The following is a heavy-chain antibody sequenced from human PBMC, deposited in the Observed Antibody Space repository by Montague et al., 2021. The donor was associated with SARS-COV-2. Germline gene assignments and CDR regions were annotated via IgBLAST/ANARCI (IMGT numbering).Heavy chain of an antibody. V-gene: IGHV4-59*01. CDR3: ASVKRGDYYGLGVSAHSDY. CDR2: TYYSGST. J-gene: IGHJ4*02. Sequence: SETLSLTCTVSGGSISSYYWSWIRQPPGKGLEWIGYTYYSGSTNYNPSLKSRVTISVDTSKNQFSLKLSSVTAADTAVYYCASVKRGDYYGLGVSAHSDYWGQGTLVTVSS. CDR1: GGSISSYY. D-gene: IGHD3-10*01.